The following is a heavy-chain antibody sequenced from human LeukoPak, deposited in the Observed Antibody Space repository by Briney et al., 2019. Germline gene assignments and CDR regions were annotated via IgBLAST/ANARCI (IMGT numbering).Heavy chain of an antibody. CDR3: ARDRAWNYFDY. D-gene: IGHD3-3*01. Sequence: PGGSLRLSCEPSGFTFSRHGMHWVRQAPGKGLEWVAIISNDGSRKYYAHSMEGRFTISRDNSKNTLYLQMDSLRAEDTAVYYCARDRAWNYFDYWGQGTLVTVSS. V-gene: IGHV3-30*03. J-gene: IGHJ4*02. CDR2: ISNDGSRK. CDR1: GFTFSRHG.